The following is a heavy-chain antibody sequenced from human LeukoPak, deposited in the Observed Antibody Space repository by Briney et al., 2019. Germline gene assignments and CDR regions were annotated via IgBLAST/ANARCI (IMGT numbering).Heavy chain of an antibody. V-gene: IGHV3-23*01. CDR1: GFTFSSFA. J-gene: IGHJ6*03. Sequence: GGSLRLSCAASGFTFSSFAMSWVRQAPGKGLEWVSGISGRDGSTYYADSVKGRFTISRDNSKNTLYLQMNSLRAEDTAVYYCARALSEYYYYYMDVWGKGTTVTISS. CDR2: ISGRDGST. CDR3: ARALSEYYYYYMDV.